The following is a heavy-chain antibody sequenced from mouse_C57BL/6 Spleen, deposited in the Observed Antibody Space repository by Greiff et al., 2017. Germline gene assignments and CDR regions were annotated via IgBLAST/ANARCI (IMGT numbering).Heavy chain of an antibody. D-gene: IGHD3-2*02. V-gene: IGHV1-50*01. CDR1: GYTFTSYW. CDR2: IVPSDSYT. J-gene: IGHJ4*01. CDR3: AIDSSGPYAMDY. Sequence: VQLQQPGAELVKPGASVKLSCKASGYTFTSYWMQWVKQRPGQGLEWIGEIVPSDSYTNYNQKFKGKATLTVDTSSSTAYMQLSSLTSEDSAVYYCAIDSSGPYAMDYWGQGTSVTVSS.